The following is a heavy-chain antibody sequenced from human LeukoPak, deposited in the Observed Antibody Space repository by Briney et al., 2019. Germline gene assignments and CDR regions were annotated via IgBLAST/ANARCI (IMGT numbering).Heavy chain of an antibody. CDR3: ARDHAYCGSACYSQYFDY. Sequence: ASVKVSCKASGYTFTSYGISWVRQAPGQGLEWMGGISADNGNTNYAQKLQGRATMTTDTSTSTAYMELRSLRSDDTAVYYCARDHAYCGSACYSQYFDYWGQGTLVTVSS. CDR2: ISADNGNT. D-gene: IGHD2-21*02. J-gene: IGHJ4*02. CDR1: GYTFTSYG. V-gene: IGHV1-18*01.